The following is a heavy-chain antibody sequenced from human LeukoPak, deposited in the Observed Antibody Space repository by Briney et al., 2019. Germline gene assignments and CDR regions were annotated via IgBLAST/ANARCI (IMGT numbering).Heavy chain of an antibody. CDR2: IYQSGNA. CDR3: ARAGGFFSPFGY. CDR1: GGSISSGDYS. V-gene: IGHV4-30-2*05. D-gene: IGHD3-16*01. J-gene: IGHJ4*02. Sequence: SQTLSLTCAVSGGSISSGDYSWRWIRQPPGKGLQWIGYIYQSGNAYYNPSLKSRVTISVDTSKNQFSLKLSSVTAADTAVYYCARAGGFFSPFGYWGQGTLVTVSS.